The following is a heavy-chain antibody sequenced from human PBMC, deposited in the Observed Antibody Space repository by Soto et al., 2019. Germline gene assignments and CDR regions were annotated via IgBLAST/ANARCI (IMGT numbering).Heavy chain of an antibody. Sequence: QVQLQESGPGLVKPSQTLSLTCTVSGGSISSGGYYWSWIRQPPGKGLEWIGYIYYSGSTNYNPSLKSRVTISVDTSKNQFSLKLSSVTAADTAVYYCASSIWSGYLFWFDPWGQGTLVTVSS. J-gene: IGHJ5*02. CDR3: ASSIWSGYLFWFDP. V-gene: IGHV4-61*08. CDR2: IYYSGST. CDR1: GGSISSGGYY. D-gene: IGHD3-3*01.